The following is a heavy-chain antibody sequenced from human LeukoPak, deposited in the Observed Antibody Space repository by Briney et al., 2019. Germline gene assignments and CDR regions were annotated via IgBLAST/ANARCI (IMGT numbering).Heavy chain of an antibody. CDR1: GGSISSGGYY. CDR2: INYRGSA. CDR3: ARDLKSSGWYGYYYYGMDV. D-gene: IGHD6-19*01. J-gene: IGHJ6*02. V-gene: IGHV4-31*03. Sequence: SETLSLTCTVSGGSISSGGYYWSWIRQYPGKGLEWIGYINYRGSAYYNPSLKSRVTISVDTSKNQFSLKLSSVTAADTAVYYCARDLKSSGWYGYYYYGMDVWGQGTTVTVSS.